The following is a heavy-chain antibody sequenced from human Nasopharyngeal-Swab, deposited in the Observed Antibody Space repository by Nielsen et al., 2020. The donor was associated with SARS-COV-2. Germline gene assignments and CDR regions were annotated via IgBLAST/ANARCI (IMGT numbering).Heavy chain of an antibody. CDR3: ARDWRRVRMGSVDYGMDV. CDR2: ISGDSDTT. D-gene: IGHD2-15*01. Sequence: GESLKISCAASGFTFSNFAMSWVRQAPGKGLEWVSVISGDSDTTYYADSVRGRFTISRDNSKNTLYLQMNSLRAEDTAVYYCARDWRRVRMGSVDYGMDVWGQGTTVTVSS. V-gene: IGHV3-23*01. J-gene: IGHJ6*02. CDR1: GFTFSNFA.